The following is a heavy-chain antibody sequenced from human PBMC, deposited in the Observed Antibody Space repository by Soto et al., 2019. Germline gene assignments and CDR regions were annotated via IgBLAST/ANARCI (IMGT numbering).Heavy chain of an antibody. CDR2: ISYDGSNK. D-gene: IGHD3-10*01. CDR1: GFTFSSYG. Sequence: QLQLVESGGGVVQPGRSLRLSCAASGFTFSSYGMHWVRQAPGKGLEWVAVISYDGSNKYYADSVKGRFTISRDNSKNSLYLHMNSLSAADTAVYYCVGDSSYSDVLDYWGQGTLVTVAS. J-gene: IGHJ4*02. V-gene: IGHV3-30*03. CDR3: VGDSSYSDVLDY.